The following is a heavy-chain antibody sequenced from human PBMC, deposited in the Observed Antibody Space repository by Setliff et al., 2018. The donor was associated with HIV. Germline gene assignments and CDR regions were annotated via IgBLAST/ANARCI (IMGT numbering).Heavy chain of an antibody. CDR1: GGTISDYA. CDR2: IIPLFGTP. V-gene: IGHV1-69*05. Sequence: SVKVSCKASGGTISDYAISWVRQAPGQGLEWMGGIIPLFGTPNYAQTLQGRVTITTDQSTNTAYMELASLRCEDTAVYYCSLLLPGTEACWGLGTLVTVSS. J-gene: IGHJ4*01. CDR3: SLLLPGTEAC. D-gene: IGHD6-13*01.